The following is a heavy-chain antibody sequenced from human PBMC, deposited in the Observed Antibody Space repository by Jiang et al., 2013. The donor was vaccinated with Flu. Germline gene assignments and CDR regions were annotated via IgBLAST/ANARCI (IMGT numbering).Heavy chain of an antibody. CDR1: GSTFNSQW. D-gene: IGHD5-18*01. CDR2: VYVGDFENRYSDSDT. V-gene: IGHV5-51*03. CDR3: ARLGGSLSGYGYGPDFDF. Sequence: VQLVESGAEVKKPGESLKISCKGSGSTFNSQWIGWVRQMPGKGLEWMGIVYVGDFENRYSDSDTKYSPAFQGQVTMSADKSSRTAYLQWSSLKASDTAIYYCARLGGSLSGYGYGPDFDFVGSGNPGHRLL. J-gene: IGHJ4*02.